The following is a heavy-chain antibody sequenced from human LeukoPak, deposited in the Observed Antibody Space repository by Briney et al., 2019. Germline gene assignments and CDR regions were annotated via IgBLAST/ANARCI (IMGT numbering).Heavy chain of an antibody. J-gene: IGHJ6*02. CDR1: GFSFSTYG. V-gene: IGHV3-23*01. Sequence: GGSLRLSCAASGFSFSTYGMSWVRQAPGKGLEWVSSVSGSGGSSYYGDSVKGRFTISRDNSKNTLYLQMNSLRVEDTAEYYCAKDHHYDSSDYGRYYYYGIDVWGQGTTVTVSS. D-gene: IGHD3-22*01. CDR2: VSGSGGSS. CDR3: AKDHHYDSSDYGRYYYYGIDV.